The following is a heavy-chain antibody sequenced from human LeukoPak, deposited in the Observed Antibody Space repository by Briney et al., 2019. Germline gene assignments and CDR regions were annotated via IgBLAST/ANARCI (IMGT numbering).Heavy chain of an antibody. D-gene: IGHD3-10*01. J-gene: IGHJ4*02. Sequence: SETLSLTCTVSGGSISSYYWSWIRQPPGKGLEWIGYIYYSGSTNYNPSLKSRATISVDTSKNQFSLKLSSVTAADTAVYYCASGTYYYGSGSSFDYWGQGTLVTVSS. CDR2: IYYSGST. V-gene: IGHV4-59*08. CDR1: GGSISSYY. CDR3: ASGTYYYGSGSSFDY.